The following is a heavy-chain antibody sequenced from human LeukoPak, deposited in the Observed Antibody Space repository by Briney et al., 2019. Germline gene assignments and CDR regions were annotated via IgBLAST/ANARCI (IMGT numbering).Heavy chain of an antibody. D-gene: IGHD2-2*01. J-gene: IGHJ4*02. CDR1: GFTFSSYA. V-gene: IGHV4-34*01. Sequence: KTGGSLRLSCAASGFTFSSYAMSWIRQPPGKGLEWIGEINHSGSTNYNPSLKSRVTISVDTSKNQFSLKLSSVTAADTAVYYCARGSLGPAARGNYFDYWGQGTLVTVSS. CDR2: INHSGST. CDR3: ARGSLGPAARGNYFDY.